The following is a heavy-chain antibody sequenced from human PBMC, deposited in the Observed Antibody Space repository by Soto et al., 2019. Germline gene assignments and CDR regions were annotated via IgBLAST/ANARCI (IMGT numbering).Heavy chain of an antibody. CDR3: AKGGYYDILTGPIAS. Sequence: EVQLVESGGGLVQPGRSLRLSCAASGFIFDEYAMNWVRQAPGKGLEWVSGISWNNGNLAYADSVKGRFTISRDNAKNSLYLQVTSLRVEDSALYYCAKGGYYDILTGPIASWGQGTLVTVSS. CDR1: GFIFDEYA. V-gene: IGHV3-9*01. CDR2: ISWNNGNL. J-gene: IGHJ4*02. D-gene: IGHD3-9*01.